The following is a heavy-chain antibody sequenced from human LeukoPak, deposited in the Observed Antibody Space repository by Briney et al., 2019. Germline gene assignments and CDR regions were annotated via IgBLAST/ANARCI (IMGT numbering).Heavy chain of an antibody. Sequence: GASVRVSCKASGYTFTAYYLHWVRQAPGQGLEWMGWINPNSGGTNYAQKFKGWVTLTRDTSINTTYMELSRLASDVTAVYYCARVGNYDILTGYFNWFDPWGQGTLVTVSS. CDR1: GYTFTAYY. D-gene: IGHD3-9*01. CDR3: ARVGNYDILTGYFNWFDP. V-gene: IGHV1-2*04. CDR2: INPNSGGT. J-gene: IGHJ5*02.